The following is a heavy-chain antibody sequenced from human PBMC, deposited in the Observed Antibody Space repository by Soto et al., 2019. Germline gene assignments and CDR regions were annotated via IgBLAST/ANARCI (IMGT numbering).Heavy chain of an antibody. J-gene: IGHJ2*01. CDR2: INSDGSST. Sequence: EVQLVESGGGLVQPGGSLRLSCAASGFTFSSYWMHWVRQAPGKGLVWVSRINSDGSSTSYADSVKGRFTISRDNAKNTLYLQRNSLRAEDTAVYYCARGGSLNWYFDLWCRGTLVTVSS. CDR3: ARGGSLNWYFDL. V-gene: IGHV3-74*01. D-gene: IGHD1-26*01. CDR1: GFTFSSYW.